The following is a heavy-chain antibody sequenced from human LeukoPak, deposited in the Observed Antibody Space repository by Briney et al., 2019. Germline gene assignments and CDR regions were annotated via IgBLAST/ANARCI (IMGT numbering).Heavy chain of an antibody. D-gene: IGHD5-12*01. J-gene: IGHJ4*02. CDR2: ISGSGGST. CDR1: GFTFSSYG. V-gene: IGHV3-23*01. CDR3: AKVGGQRVATIRGWYFDY. Sequence: PGGTLRPSCAASGFTFSSYGMSWVRQAPGKGLEWVSAISGSGGSTYYADSVKGRFTISRDNSKNTLYLQMNSLRAEDTAVYYCAKVGGQRVATIRGWYFDYWGQGTLVTVSS.